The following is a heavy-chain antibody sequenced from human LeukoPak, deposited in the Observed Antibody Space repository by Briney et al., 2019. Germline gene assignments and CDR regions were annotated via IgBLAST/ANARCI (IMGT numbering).Heavy chain of an antibody. Sequence: GGSLRLSCAASGFTFSSYWMHWVRQVPGKGLEWVSSISSSSSYIYYADSVKGRFTISRDNAKNSLYLQMNSLRAEDTAVYYCARDGGMTTVTANLDSWGQGTLVTVSS. V-gene: IGHV3-21*01. CDR2: ISSSSSYI. CDR3: ARDGGMTTVTANLDS. CDR1: GFTFSSYW. J-gene: IGHJ4*02. D-gene: IGHD4-17*01.